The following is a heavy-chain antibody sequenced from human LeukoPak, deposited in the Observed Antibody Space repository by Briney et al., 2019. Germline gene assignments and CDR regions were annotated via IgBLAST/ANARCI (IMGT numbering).Heavy chain of an antibody. J-gene: IGHJ3*02. CDR3: ARASPMDSSSDDAFDI. CDR2: ISSSSSYI. D-gene: IGHD6-6*01. V-gene: IGHV3-21*01. Sequence: GGSLRLSCAASGFTFSSYSMNWVRQAPGKGLEWVSSISSSSSYISYADSVKALFTIPRDNAKNSLYLQMNSLRAEDTAVYYCARASPMDSSSDDAFDICGQGTMVTVSS. CDR1: GFTFSSYS.